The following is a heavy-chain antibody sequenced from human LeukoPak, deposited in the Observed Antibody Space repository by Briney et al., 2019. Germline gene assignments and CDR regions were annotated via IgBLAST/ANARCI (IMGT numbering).Heavy chain of an antibody. CDR2: ILYDGSNK. V-gene: IGHV3-30*02. D-gene: IGHD6-19*01. J-gene: IGHJ6*03. CDR1: GFTFSSYG. Sequence: PGGSLRLSCAASGFTFSSYGMYWVRQAPSKGLEWVASILYDGSNKSYLDSVKGRFTISRDNSRNTLYLQMNSLRAEDTAVYYCARLTGWDNYYSYMDVWGKGTTVTVSS. CDR3: ARLTGWDNYYSYMDV.